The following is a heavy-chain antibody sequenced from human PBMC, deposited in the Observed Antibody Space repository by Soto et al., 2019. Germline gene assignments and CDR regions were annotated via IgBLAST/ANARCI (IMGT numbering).Heavy chain of an antibody. CDR1: GGTFSSYA. D-gene: IGHD3-10*01. CDR3: ASPITMVRGVGYYYYGMDV. CDR2: IIPIFGTA. V-gene: IGHV1-69*13. Sequence: ASVKVSCEASGGTFSSYAISWVRQAPGQGLEWMGGIIPIFGTANYAQKFQGRVTITADESTSTAYMELSSLRSEDTAVYYCASPITMVRGVGYYYYGMDVWGQGTTVTVSS. J-gene: IGHJ6*02.